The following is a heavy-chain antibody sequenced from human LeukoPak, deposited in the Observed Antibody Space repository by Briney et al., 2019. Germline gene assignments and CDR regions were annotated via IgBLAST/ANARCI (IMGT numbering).Heavy chain of an antibody. V-gene: IGHV4-61*01. CDR3: ARDRSDSSGWYKGLDY. J-gene: IGHJ4*02. D-gene: IGHD6-19*01. Sequence: SETLSLTCTVSGGSIRSSYYYWGWIRQPPGKGLEWIGYIYYSGSTNYNPSLKSRVTISVDTSKNQFSLKLSSVTAADTAVYYCARDRSDSSGWYKGLDYWGQGTLVTVSS. CDR1: GGSIRSSYYY. CDR2: IYYSGST.